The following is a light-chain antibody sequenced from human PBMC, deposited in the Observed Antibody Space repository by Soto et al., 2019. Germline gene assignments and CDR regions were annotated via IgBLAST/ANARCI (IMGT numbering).Light chain of an antibody. V-gene: IGLV2-11*01. CDR1: SSDVGDSDY. J-gene: IGLJ1*01. CDR3: CSRAGTYGTYV. CDR2: DVN. Sequence: QSALTQPRSVSGSPGQSVTISCTGTSSDVGDSDYVSWYQQQPGKAPRLMIYDVNKRPAGVPDHFSGSKSGNTASLTISGLQGEDEADYYCCSRAGTYGTYVFGTGTKVTVL.